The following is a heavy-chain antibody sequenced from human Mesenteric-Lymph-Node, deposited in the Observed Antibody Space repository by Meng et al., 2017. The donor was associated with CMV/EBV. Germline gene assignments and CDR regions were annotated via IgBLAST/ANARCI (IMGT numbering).Heavy chain of an antibody. Sequence: VSVVSLIHTLYSWRSVRQPPGNGLEWIARFSSSGSTSYTPSLQSRVAISVDTSSNLFSLTLTSVTAADTAVYYCANLIGVSWWYFDLWGRGTLVTVSS. CDR1: VVSLIHTLYS. CDR2: FSSSGST. CDR3: ANLIGVSWWYFDL. J-gene: IGHJ2*01. V-gene: IGHV4-39*01. D-gene: IGHD3-10*01.